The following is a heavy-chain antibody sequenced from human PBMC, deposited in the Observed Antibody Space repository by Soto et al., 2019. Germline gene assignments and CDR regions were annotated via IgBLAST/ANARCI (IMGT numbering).Heavy chain of an antibody. CDR2: IYYSGST. D-gene: IGHD6-19*01. CDR1: GGSISSYY. V-gene: IGHV4-59*01. Sequence: PSETLSLTCTVSGGSISSYYWSWIRQPPGKGLEWIGYIYYSGSTNYNPSLKSRVTISVDTSKNQFSLKLSSVTAADTAVYYCARDYGYSSGGADAFDIWGQATMVTVS. CDR3: ARDYGYSSGGADAFDI. J-gene: IGHJ3*02.